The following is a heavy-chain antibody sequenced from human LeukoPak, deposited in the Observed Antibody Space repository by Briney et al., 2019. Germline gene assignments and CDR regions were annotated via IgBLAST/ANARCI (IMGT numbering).Heavy chain of an antibody. V-gene: IGHV4-61*08. CDR1: GDSVSSAGYH. J-gene: IGHJ4*02. Sequence: SETLSLTCSVSGDSVSSAGYHWSWIRQAPGKGLEWIGHSGSPSYNPSLKSRVMISIDTSKNQFSLKVSPVTAADTAVYYCTTYYVGEGGRGHWGPGTLVTVSS. D-gene: IGHD2-21*01. CDR3: TTYYVGEGGRGH. CDR2: SGSP.